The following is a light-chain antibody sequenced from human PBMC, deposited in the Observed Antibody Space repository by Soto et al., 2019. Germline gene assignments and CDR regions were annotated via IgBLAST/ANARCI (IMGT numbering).Light chain of an antibody. CDR2: GAS. CDR1: QSVSSSY. CDR3: QQYGSSLPIT. Sequence: EILLTQSPGTLSLSPVERATLSCRASQSVSSSYLAWYQQKPGQAPRLLIYGASSRATGIPDRFSGSGSGTDFTLTISRLEPEDFAVYYCQQYGSSLPITFGQGTRLEI. V-gene: IGKV3-20*01. J-gene: IGKJ5*01.